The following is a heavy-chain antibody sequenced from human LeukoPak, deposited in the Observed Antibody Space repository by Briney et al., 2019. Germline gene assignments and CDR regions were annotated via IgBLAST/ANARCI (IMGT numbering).Heavy chain of an antibody. CDR3: ARDRVATIFTYHPMFDS. D-gene: IGHD3-10*02. J-gene: IGHJ5*01. CDR1: RVTFSVHW. CDR2: INPDESDK. Sequence: GGSLRLSCAASRVTFSVHWMHWVRQAPGKGLEWVSRINPDESDKAYADSVKGRFTISRDNAKNTLYLQMNSLRAEDTAVYYCARDRVATIFTYHPMFDSWGPGTLVTVSS. V-gene: IGHV3-74*01.